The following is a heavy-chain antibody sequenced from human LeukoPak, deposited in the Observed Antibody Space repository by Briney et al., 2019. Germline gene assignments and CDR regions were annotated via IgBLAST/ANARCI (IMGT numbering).Heavy chain of an antibody. CDR1: GFTFTSYA. CDR3: AKDYFLIDY. CDR2: LTGSGATT. D-gene: IGHD2/OR15-2a*01. V-gene: IGHV3-23*01. J-gene: IGHJ4*02. Sequence: GGSLRLSCAASGFTFTSYATSWVRQAPGKGLEWVSTLTGSGATTYYADSVKGRFTISRDNSKNTLYLQMNSLRAEDTAVYYCAKDYFLIDYWGQGTLVTVSS.